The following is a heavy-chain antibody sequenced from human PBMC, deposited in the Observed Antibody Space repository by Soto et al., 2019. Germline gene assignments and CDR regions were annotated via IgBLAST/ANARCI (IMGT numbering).Heavy chain of an antibody. J-gene: IGHJ6*02. Sequence: ASVKVSCKASGYTFTSYGISWVRQAPGQGLEWMGWISAYNGNTNXAQKLQGRVTIPTDTSTSTAYRELRSLRSDDTAVYYCAVPPEYSGMDVWGQGTTVTVSS. CDR3: AVPPEYSGMDV. CDR1: GYTFTSYG. D-gene: IGHD5-12*01. CDR2: ISAYNGNT. V-gene: IGHV1-18*01.